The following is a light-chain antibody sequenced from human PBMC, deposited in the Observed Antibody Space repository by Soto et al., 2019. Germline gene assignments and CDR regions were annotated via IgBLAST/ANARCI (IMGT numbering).Light chain of an antibody. Sequence: QSVLTQPPSASGTPGQRVTISCSGSSSNIGSNTVNWYQQLPGTAPKLLIYTIDQRPSGVPDRFSGSKSGTSAFLAISGLQSEDEVDYYCAAWDDSLNALVFGGGTKLTVL. J-gene: IGLJ3*02. V-gene: IGLV1-44*01. CDR3: AAWDDSLNALV. CDR2: TID. CDR1: SSNIGSNT.